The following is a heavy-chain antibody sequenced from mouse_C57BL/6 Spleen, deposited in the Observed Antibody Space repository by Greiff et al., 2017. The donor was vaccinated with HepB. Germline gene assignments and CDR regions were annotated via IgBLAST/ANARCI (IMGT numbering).Heavy chain of an antibody. CDR1: GYSITSGYY. V-gene: IGHV3-6*01. J-gene: IGHJ1*03. Sequence: EVKLQESGPGLVKPSQSLSLTCSVTGYSITSGYYWNWIRQFPGNKLEWMGYISYDGSNNYNPSLKNRISITRDTSKNQFFLKLNSVTTEDTATYYCARDGLRHYWYFDVWGTGTTVTVSS. CDR3: ARDGLRHYWYFDV. D-gene: IGHD2-4*01. CDR2: ISYDGSN.